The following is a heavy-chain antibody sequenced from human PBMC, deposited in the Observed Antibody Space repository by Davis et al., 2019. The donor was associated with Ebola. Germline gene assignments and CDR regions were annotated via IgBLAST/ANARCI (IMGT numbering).Heavy chain of an antibody. D-gene: IGHD2-21*02. CDR2: ISYDGSNK. CDR3: AKDHFPIVVVTAQELDY. CDR1: GFTFSSYG. Sequence: LSLTCAASGFTFSSYGMHWVRQAPGKGLEWVAVISYDGSNKYYADSVKGRFTISRDNSKNTLYLQMNSLRAEDTAVYYCAKDHFPIVVVTAQELDYWGQGTLVTVSS. J-gene: IGHJ4*02. V-gene: IGHV3-30*18.